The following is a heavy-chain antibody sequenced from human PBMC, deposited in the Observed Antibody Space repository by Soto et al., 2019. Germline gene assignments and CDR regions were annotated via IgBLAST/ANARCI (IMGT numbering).Heavy chain of an antibody. CDR1: GYTFMTYA. Sequence: QVQLVQSGAEVKKPGASVKISCKTSGYTFMTYALHWVRQAPGQRPEWMGWINPGNGNTEYSQKLQGRVTINRDTSARTVFMEVANMTSEDTAVYYCARVRMLWYGELSHWGQGTQVIVSA. V-gene: IGHV1-3*01. CDR2: INPGNGNT. D-gene: IGHD3-10*01. CDR3: ARVRMLWYGELSH. J-gene: IGHJ4*02.